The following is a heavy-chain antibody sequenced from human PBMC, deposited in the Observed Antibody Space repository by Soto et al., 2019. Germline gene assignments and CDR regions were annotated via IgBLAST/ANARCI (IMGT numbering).Heavy chain of an antibody. J-gene: IGHJ4*02. CDR1: GFTFSSYG. CDR3: ATEYYDILTGYLKSGFDY. D-gene: IGHD3-9*01. V-gene: IGHV3-30*03. CDR2: ISYDGSNK. Sequence: LRLSCAASGFTFSSYGMHWVRQAPGKGLEWVAVISYDGSNKYYADSVKGRFTISRDNSKNTLYLQMNSLRAEDTAVYYCATEYYDILTGYLKSGFDYWGQGTLVTVSS.